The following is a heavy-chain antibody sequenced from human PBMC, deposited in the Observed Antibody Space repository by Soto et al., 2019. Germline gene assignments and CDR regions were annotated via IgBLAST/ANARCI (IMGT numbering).Heavy chain of an antibody. CDR2: INVYNGNT. CDR1: GYTFTNYG. Sequence: QVQLVQSGGEVKKPGASVKVSCKASGYTFTNYGISWVRQAPGQGLEWMGWINVYNGNTKYAQKVQGRVTMTTDTSTSTADMELRRLRSDYTAVYYCARGVGSGSYYNQYNWFDPWGQGTLVTVSS. CDR3: ARGVGSGSYYNQYNWFDP. D-gene: IGHD3-10*01. J-gene: IGHJ5*02. V-gene: IGHV1-18*01.